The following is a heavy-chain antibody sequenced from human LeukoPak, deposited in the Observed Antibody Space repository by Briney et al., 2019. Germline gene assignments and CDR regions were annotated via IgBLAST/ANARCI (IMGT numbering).Heavy chain of an antibody. CDR1: GGSFSGYY. D-gene: IGHD4-17*01. J-gene: IGHJ4*02. CDR3: ARAPTGPTASDY. Sequence: SETLSLTCAVYGGSFSGYYWSWIRQPPGKGLEWIGEINHSGSTNYNPSLKSRVTISVDTSKNQFSLKLSSVTAADTAVYYCARAPTGPTASDYWGQGTLVTVSS. V-gene: IGHV4-34*01. CDR2: INHSGST.